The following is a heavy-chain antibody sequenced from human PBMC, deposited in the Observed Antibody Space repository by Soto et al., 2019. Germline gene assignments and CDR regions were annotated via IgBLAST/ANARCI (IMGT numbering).Heavy chain of an antibody. D-gene: IGHD3-16*01. Sequence: QVQLVESGGGVVQPGRSLRLSCTASGFNSNNYAFHWVRQAPGKGLEWVAAISYDGYIKFYADSVRGRFTVSRDNSKISLYIQMHSVRAEDTAVYYSARRQNYGGPHYFHGLDVCGQWTAVIVSS. J-gene: IGHJ6*02. CDR3: ARRQNYGGPHYFHGLDV. CDR2: ISYDGYIK. CDR1: GFNSNNYA. V-gene: IGHV3-30-3*01.